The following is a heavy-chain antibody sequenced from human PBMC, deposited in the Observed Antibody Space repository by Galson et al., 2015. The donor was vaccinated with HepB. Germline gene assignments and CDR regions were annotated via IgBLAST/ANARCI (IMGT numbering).Heavy chain of an antibody. D-gene: IGHD1-14*01. V-gene: IGHV1-46*01. CDR3: ARGEPNFDS. Sequence: SVKVSCKASGYTFSRYYMDWVRQAPGQGLEWMGRINPNGGTTTYAQKFQDRVTMTRDTSTTTVYMELSSLTFEDTAVYYCARGEPNFDSWGQGTLVTVSS. CDR2: INPNGGTT. J-gene: IGHJ4*02. CDR1: GYTFSRYY.